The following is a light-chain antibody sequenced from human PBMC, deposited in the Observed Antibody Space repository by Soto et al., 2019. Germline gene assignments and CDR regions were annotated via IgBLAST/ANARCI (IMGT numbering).Light chain of an antibody. CDR1: QSSSSW. CDR3: EHCNRHPIT. CDR2: DAS. J-gene: IGKJ5*01. Sequence: DIQVTQTPSTLSASVVDRVTITCRASQSSSSWLAWYQQKPGKAPKLVIYDASSLEGVVPSRFSGSGSGTELTLTIIFLQTHDSAPYRSEHCNRHPITSGQ. V-gene: IGKV1-5*01.